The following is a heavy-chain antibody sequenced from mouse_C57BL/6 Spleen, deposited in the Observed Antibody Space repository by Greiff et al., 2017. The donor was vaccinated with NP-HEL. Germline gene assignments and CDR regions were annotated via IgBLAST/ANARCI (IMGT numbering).Heavy chain of an antibody. CDR1: GYTFTSYW. CDR2: INPSNGGT. CDR3: ARDGGWLLFYAMDY. D-gene: IGHD2-3*01. V-gene: IGHV1-53*01. J-gene: IGHJ4*01. Sequence: QVQLQQPGTELVKPGASVKLSCKASGYTFTSYWMHWVKQRPGQGLEWIGNINPSNGGTNYNEKFKSKATLTVDKSSSTAYMQLSSLTSEDSAVDYGARDGGWLLFYAMDYWGQGTSVTVSS.